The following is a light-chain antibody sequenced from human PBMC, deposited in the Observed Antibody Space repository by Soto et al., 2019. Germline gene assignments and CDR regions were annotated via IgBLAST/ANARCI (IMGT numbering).Light chain of an antibody. CDR1: QSVNNN. CDR3: QQYESWPRS. V-gene: IGKV3-15*01. J-gene: IGKJ1*01. Sequence: LTQSPATLSVSPGERATRSCRASQSVNNNVAWYQERPGQVTRLLIHSASTRATGIPARFSASGSGTECTRSISSLQSEDVAVYYCQQYESWPRSFGQGTKVDIK. CDR2: SAS.